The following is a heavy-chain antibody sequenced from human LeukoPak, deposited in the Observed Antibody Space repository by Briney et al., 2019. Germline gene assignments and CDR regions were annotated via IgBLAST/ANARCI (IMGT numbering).Heavy chain of an antibody. CDR2: IDPRTGDT. V-gene: IGHV1-2*02. Sequence: ASVKVSCKASGYNFIVYYIHWLRQAPGRGLEWMGWIDPRTGDTHYAQQFRDRFSLTRDTSISTAYMDLSRLTSDDTATYFCAKDWEMRYWQGGFDSWGQGTLLTVSS. J-gene: IGHJ4*02. D-gene: IGHD2-15*01. CDR1: GYNFIVYY. CDR3: AKDWEMRYWQGGFDS.